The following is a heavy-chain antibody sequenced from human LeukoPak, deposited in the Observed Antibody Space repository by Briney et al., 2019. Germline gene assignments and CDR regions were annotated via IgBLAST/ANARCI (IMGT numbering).Heavy chain of an antibody. V-gene: IGHV3-7*01. CDR2: IKQDGSEK. CDR1: GFTFSTYW. D-gene: IGHD6-19*01. J-gene: IGHJ3*02. Sequence: GGSLRLSCAASGFTFSTYWMNWVRQAPGKGLEWVANIKQDGSEKYYVDSVKGRFTISRDNAKNSLYLQMNSLRAEDTAVYYCAKDPSTYSSGWYAFDIWGQGTMVTVSS. CDR3: AKDPSTYSSGWYAFDI.